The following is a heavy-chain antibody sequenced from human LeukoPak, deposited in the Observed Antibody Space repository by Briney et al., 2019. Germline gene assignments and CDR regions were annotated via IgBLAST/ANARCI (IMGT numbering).Heavy chain of an antibody. CDR2: IYSGGST. J-gene: IGHJ1*01. CDR1: GFTVSSNY. D-gene: IGHD3-22*01. CDR3: ATNLYDLPTSD. Sequence: GGSLRLSCAASGFTVSSNYMSWVRQAPGKGLEWVSVIYSGGSTYYADSVKGRFTISRDNSKNTLYLQMNSLRAEDTAVYYCATNLYDLPTSDWGQGTLVTVSS. V-gene: IGHV3-66*01.